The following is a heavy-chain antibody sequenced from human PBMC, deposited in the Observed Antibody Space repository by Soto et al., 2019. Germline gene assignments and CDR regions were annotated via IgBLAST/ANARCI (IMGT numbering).Heavy chain of an antibody. CDR2: ISYDGSNK. V-gene: IGHV3-30*04. Sequence: GGSLRLSCAASGFTFSSYAMHWVRQAPGKGLEWVAVISYDGSNKYYADSVKGRFTISRDNAKNTLYLQMNSLRAEDTAVYYCARVPLRRYNWCYFDFWGQGTLVTVSS. D-gene: IGHD1-20*01. J-gene: IGHJ4*02. CDR1: GFTFSSYA. CDR3: ARVPLRRYNWCYFDF.